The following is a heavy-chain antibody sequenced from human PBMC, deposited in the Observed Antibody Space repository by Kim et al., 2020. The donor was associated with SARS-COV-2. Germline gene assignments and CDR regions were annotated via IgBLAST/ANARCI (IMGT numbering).Heavy chain of an antibody. D-gene: IGHD3-10*01. CDR3: ARTITMVRGVITPFDY. V-gene: IGHV3-48*03. Sequence: SVKGRFTISRDNAKNSLYLQMNSLRAEDTAVYYCARTITMVRGVITPFDYWGQGTLVTVSS. J-gene: IGHJ4*02.